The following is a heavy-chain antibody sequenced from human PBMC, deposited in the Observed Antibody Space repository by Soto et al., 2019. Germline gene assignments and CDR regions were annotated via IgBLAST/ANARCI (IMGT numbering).Heavy chain of an antibody. Sequence: VASVKVSCKASGYSFTNHYIHWVRQAPGQGLEWVGLVNPSSGSVTYAQKVQGRVTMTGDTSMTTVYMQLSSLTSDDTAVYFCAKVRGGSFPYYFDDWGQGTLVTVS. J-gene: IGHJ4*02. CDR1: GYSFTNHY. CDR3: AKVRGGSFPYYFDD. D-gene: IGHD2-15*01. V-gene: IGHV1-46*01. CDR2: VNPSSGSV.